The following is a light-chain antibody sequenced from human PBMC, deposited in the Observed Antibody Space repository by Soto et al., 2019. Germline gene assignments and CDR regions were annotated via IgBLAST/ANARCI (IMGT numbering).Light chain of an antibody. V-gene: IGKV1-17*01. CDR1: QDIRKD. CDR2: AAS. Sequence: DIQMTQSPSSLSASVGDRVTITCRASQDIRKDLAWYQHKPGKAPKCLIYAASSLQSGLPSRFSGSGSGTEFTLTISSLQPEDFATYYCLQYNNYPRAFGQGTKVDIK. J-gene: IGKJ1*01. CDR3: LQYNNYPRA.